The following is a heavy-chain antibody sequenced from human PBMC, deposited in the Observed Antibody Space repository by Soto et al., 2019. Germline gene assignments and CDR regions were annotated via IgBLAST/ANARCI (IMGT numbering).Heavy chain of an antibody. Sequence: ASVKVSCKASGYTFTSYDINWVRQATGQGLEWMGWMNPNSGNTGYAQKFQGRVTMTRNTSISTAYMELSSLRSEDTAVYYCARAGGPYYYDSSGYYYWGQEPWSPSPQ. CDR1: GYTFTSYD. CDR2: MNPNSGNT. V-gene: IGHV1-8*01. D-gene: IGHD3-22*01. J-gene: IGHJ4*01. CDR3: ARAGGPYYYDSSGYYY.